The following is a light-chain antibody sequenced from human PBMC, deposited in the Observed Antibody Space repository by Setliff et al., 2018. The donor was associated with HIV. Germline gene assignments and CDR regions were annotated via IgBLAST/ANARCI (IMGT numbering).Light chain of an antibody. Sequence: QSVLTQPRSVSGSPGQSVTISCIGTSSDVGGYNYVSWYQQHPGKAPKLMIYDVSKRPSGVPDRFSGSKSGNTASLTVSGLQAEDEADYYCSSYAGSNIPYVFGTGTKVTVL. CDR2: DVS. CDR1: SSDVGGYNY. CDR3: SSYAGSNIPYV. V-gene: IGLV2-11*01. J-gene: IGLJ1*01.